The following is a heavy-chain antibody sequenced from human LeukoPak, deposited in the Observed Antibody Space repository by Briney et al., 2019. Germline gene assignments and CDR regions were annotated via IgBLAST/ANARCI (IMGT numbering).Heavy chain of an antibody. CDR2: ISSSGSTI. D-gene: IGHD5-18*01. J-gene: IGHJ4*02. CDR1: GFTFSDYY. Sequence: GGSLRLSCAASGFTFSDYYMSWIRQAPGKGLEWVSYISSSGSTIYYADSVKGRFTISRDNAKNSLYLQMNSLRAEDTAVYYCAKDNRGYSYGYNPFDYWGQGTLVTVSS. CDR3: AKDNRGYSYGYNPFDY. V-gene: IGHV3-11*01.